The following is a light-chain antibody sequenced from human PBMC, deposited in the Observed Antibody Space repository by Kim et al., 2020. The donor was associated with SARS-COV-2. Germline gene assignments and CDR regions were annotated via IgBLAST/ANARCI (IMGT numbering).Light chain of an antibody. CDR2: DAS. J-gene: IGKJ2*01. CDR1: QSVRGN. CDR3: QQRGNWPGT. V-gene: IGKV3-11*01. Sequence: EIVLTQSPATLSLSPGERATLSCRASQSVRGNLAWFQQKPGQAPRLVISDASNRATGIPARFSGSGSGTDFTLTISSLEPEDFAVYYCQQRGNWPGTFGQGTKLES.